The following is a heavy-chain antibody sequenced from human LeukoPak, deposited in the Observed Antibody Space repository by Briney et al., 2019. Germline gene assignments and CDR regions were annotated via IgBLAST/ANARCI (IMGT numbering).Heavy chain of an antibody. CDR1: GGSISSGDYY. J-gene: IGHJ3*02. CDR3: ATPYSGGYQGLDI. D-gene: IGHD1-26*01. V-gene: IGHV4-39*01. Sequence: PSETLSLTCTVSGGSISSGDYYWSWIRQPPGKGLEWIGSIYYSGSTYYNPTLKSRVTIFVDTSKNQFSLKLSSVTAADTAVYYCATPYSGGYQGLDIWGQGTMVTVPS. CDR2: IYYSGST.